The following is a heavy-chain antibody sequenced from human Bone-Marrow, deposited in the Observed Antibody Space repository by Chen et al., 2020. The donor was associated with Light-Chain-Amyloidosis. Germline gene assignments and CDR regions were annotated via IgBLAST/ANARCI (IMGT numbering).Heavy chain of an antibody. CDR1: GLSFSDKY. Sequence: QVQLVESGGGLVKPGGSLRLSCAASGLSFSDKYMTWIRQTAGKGLEWVAYIDSRSTYRNYADSAKGRFTISRDNAKNSLYLQMNSLRVEETGVYYCARGWDSGWSYFDNWGQGTLVTVSS. D-gene: IGHD6-19*01. CDR3: ARGWDSGWSYFDN. V-gene: IGHV3-11*06. J-gene: IGHJ4*02. CDR2: IDSRSTYR.